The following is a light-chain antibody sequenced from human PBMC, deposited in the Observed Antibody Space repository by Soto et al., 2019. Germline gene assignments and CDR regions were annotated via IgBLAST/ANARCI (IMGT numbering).Light chain of an antibody. V-gene: IGKV1-39*01. CDR1: QDISSS. CDR3: QQSYVTPWT. CDR2: AAS. Sequence: DIQMTQSPSSLSASIGDRVTISCRASQDISSSLNWYQHKSGKAPKLLIYAASGLHSGVPSRFSGSGSGTDFTHTISSLQPEDFATYYCQQSYVTPWTFGQGTKVEIK. J-gene: IGKJ1*01.